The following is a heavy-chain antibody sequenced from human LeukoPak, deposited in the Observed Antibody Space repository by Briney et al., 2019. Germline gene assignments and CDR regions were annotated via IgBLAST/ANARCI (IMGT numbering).Heavy chain of an antibody. Sequence: SETLSLTCTVSGGTISSYYWNWIRQPPGKGLEWIGYIHYSGSTNSNPSLKSRVTMSVDTSKNQFSLKPSSVTAADTAVYYCARLSAAAGSPFDHWGQGTLVTVSS. CDR3: ARLSAAAGSPFDH. CDR2: IHYSGST. CDR1: GGTISSYY. V-gene: IGHV4-59*08. J-gene: IGHJ4*02. D-gene: IGHD6-13*01.